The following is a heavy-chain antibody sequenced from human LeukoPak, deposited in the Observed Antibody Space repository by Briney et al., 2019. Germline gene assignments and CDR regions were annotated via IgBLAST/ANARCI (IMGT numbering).Heavy chain of an antibody. CDR3: ARAPSTGYYYYYGMDV. CDR2: IYSGGST. Sequence: GGSLRLSCAASGFTVSSNYMSWARQAPGKGLEWVSVIYSGGSTYYADSVKGRFTISRHNSKNTLYLQMNSLRAEDTAVYYCARAPSTGYYYYYGMDVWGQGTTVTVSS. CDR1: GFTVSSNY. V-gene: IGHV3-53*04. D-gene: IGHD3-10*01. J-gene: IGHJ6*02.